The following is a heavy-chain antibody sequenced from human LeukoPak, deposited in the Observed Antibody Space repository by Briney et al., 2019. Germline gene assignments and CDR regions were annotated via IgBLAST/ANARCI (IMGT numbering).Heavy chain of an antibody. Sequence: GESLKISCQGSGYSFKNYYISWVRQMPGRGLEWMGRIDPADSETKYSPSFQGHVTISTDKSPNTAYLQWSSLEASDTAIYYCARHCSTTRCDEKGGQGTRVTVSS. J-gene: IGHJ4*02. CDR2: IDPADSET. CDR3: ARHCSTTRCDEK. D-gene: IGHD2-2*01. V-gene: IGHV5-10-1*01. CDR1: GYSFKNYY.